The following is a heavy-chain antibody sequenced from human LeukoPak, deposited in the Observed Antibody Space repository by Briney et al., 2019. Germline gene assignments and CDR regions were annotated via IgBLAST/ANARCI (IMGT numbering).Heavy chain of an antibody. CDR2: ISGSGGST. CDR3: AKASVGSDDFWSGYAAEYFQH. D-gene: IGHD3-3*01. J-gene: IGHJ1*01. Sequence: GGSLRLSCAASGFIFSSFAMSWVRQAPGKGLEWVSGISGSGGSTYYADSVKGRFAISRDNSKNTLYLQMNSLRAEDTAVYYCAKASVGSDDFWSGYAAEYFQHWGQGTLVTVSS. V-gene: IGHV3-23*01. CDR1: GFIFSSFA.